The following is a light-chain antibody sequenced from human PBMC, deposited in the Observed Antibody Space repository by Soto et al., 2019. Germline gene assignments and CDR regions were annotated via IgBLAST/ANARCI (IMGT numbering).Light chain of an antibody. J-gene: IGLJ1*01. CDR3: AVWDETLIEV. V-gene: IGLV1-44*01. CDR2: SDD. Sequence: QSVLTQPPSASGTPGQRVIISCSGSSSNFGGNTANWYQQFPGAAPSLLIYSDDQRPSGVPDRFSGSKSGTSASLAISGLQSEDEADYFCAVWDETLIEVFGTGTKLTVL. CDR1: SSNFGGNT.